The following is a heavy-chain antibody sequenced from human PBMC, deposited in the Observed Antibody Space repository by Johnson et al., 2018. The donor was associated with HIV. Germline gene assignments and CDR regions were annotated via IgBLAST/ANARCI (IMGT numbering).Heavy chain of an antibody. D-gene: IGHD2-15*01. CDR1: GFTFSSYA. Sequence: QMLLVESGGGVVQPGRSLRLSCAASGFTFSSYAMHWVRQAPGKGLEWVAVISYDGSNKYYADSVKGRFTISRYNSKNTLYLQMNSLRAADTAVYYCARSVGYCSGGSCSPDAFDIWGQGTMVTVSS. J-gene: IGHJ3*02. V-gene: IGHV3-30-3*01. CDR3: ARSVGYCSGGSCSPDAFDI. CDR2: ISYDGSNK.